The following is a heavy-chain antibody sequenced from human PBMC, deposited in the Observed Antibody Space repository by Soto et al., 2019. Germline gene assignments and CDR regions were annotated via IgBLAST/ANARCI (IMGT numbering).Heavy chain of an antibody. D-gene: IGHD3-22*01. J-gene: IGHJ3*02. CDR3: AREYYYDSSGSFDAFDI. Sequence: ASVKVSCKASGYTFTSYGISWVRQAPGQGLEWMGWISAYNGNTNYAQKLQGRVTMTTDTSTSTAYMELRSLRSDDTAVYYCAREYYYDSSGSFDAFDIWGQGTMVTVSS. V-gene: IGHV1-18*04. CDR2: ISAYNGNT. CDR1: GYTFTSYG.